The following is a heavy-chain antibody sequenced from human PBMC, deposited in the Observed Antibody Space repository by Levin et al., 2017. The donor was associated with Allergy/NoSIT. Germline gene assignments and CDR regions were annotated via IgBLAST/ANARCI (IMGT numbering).Heavy chain of an antibody. V-gene: IGHV5-51*01. CDR3: ARGKCSGGSCYSSYYYYYMDV. Sequence: GESLKISCKGSGYSFTSYWIGWVRQMPGKGLEWMGIIYPGDSDTRYSPSFQGQVTISADKSISTAYLQWSSLKASDTAMYYCARGKCSGGSCYSSYYYYYMDVWGKGTTVTVSS. D-gene: IGHD2-15*01. J-gene: IGHJ6*03. CDR2: IYPGDSDT. CDR1: GYSFTSYW.